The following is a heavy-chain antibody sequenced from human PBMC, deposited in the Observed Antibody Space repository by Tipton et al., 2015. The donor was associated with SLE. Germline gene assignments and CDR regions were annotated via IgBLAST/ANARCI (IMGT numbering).Heavy chain of an antibody. D-gene: IGHD1-14*01. CDR3: ARAIRTADSNYIDN. CDR2: IFSSGNT. J-gene: IGHJ4*02. CDR1: GGVISSGY. Sequence: TLSLTCSVSGGVISSGYWNWIRQPAGKGLEWIGHIFSSGNTEYNPSLKSRVTMSVDTSKSHFSLWLTSVTAADTAVYYCARAIRTADSNYIDNWGPGTLVTVSS. V-gene: IGHV4-4*07.